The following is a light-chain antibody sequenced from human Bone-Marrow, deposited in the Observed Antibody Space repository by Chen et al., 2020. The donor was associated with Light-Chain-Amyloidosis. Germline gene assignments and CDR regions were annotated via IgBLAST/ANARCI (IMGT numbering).Light chain of an antibody. V-gene: IGKV1-33*01. CDR1: QDISNY. CDR2: DAS. Sequence: DIQMTQSPSSLSASVGDRVSITCQASQDISNYLNWYLQKPGEAPKLLIYDASNVGAGVPSRVSGCRSGAHFTLTIRSLQPGAIAAGDCQEYHTLPRALGGGTKLEIK. CDR3: QEYHTLPRA. J-gene: IGKJ4*01.